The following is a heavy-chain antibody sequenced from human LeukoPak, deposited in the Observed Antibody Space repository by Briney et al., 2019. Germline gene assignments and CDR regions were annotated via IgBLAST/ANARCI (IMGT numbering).Heavy chain of an antibody. Sequence: VASVKVSCKASGYTFTGYYMHWVRQAPGQGLEWMGWINPNSGGTNYAQKFQGRVTMTRDTSISTAYMELSRLRSDDTAVYYCTTDIHVRGVITPPFDYWGQGTLVTVSS. V-gene: IGHV1-2*02. CDR1: GYTFTGYY. D-gene: IGHD3-10*01. J-gene: IGHJ4*02. CDR2: INPNSGGT. CDR3: TTDIHVRGVITPPFDY.